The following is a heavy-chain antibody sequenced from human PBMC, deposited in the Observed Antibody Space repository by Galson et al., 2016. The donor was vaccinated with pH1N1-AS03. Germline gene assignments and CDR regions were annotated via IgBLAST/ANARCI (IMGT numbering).Heavy chain of an antibody. J-gene: IGHJ4*02. CDR1: GDSFSDYY. Sequence: ETLSLTCTISGDSFSDYYWSWIRETPGRGLEWIGYIYYTGNTKNNPSLESRVIISLDTSKNQFSLTLKSVTAADTAIYYCARAGPSGYADFDYWSQGILVTVSS. V-gene: IGHV4-59*01. CDR2: IYYTGNT. D-gene: IGHD3-22*01. CDR3: ARAGPSGYADFDY.